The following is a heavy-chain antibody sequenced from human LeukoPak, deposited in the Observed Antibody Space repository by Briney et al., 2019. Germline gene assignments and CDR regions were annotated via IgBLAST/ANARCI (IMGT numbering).Heavy chain of an antibody. V-gene: IGHV1-46*01. Sequence: GASVKVSCKASGYTFTSYYMHWVRQAPGQGLEWMGIINPSGGSTSYAQKFQGRVTMTRDMSTSTAYMELRSLRSDDTAVYYCARGPYSGYDLNSSRHFDYWGQGTLVTVSS. CDR1: GYTFTSYY. D-gene: IGHD5-12*01. J-gene: IGHJ4*02. CDR3: ARGPYSGYDLNSSRHFDY. CDR2: INPSGGST.